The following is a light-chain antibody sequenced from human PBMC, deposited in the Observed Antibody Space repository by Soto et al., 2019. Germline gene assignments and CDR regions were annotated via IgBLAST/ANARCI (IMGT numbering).Light chain of an antibody. CDR3: CSYAGSSTYV. CDR2: EGS. CDR1: SSDVGNYNL. J-gene: IGLJ1*01. Sequence: QSALTQPAFVSGSPGQSITISCTGTSSDVGNYNLVSWYQQHPGKAPKLMIYEGSKRPSGVSNRFSGSKSGNTASLTISILQAEDEADYYCCSYAGSSTYVFGTGTKVTVL. V-gene: IGLV2-23*01.